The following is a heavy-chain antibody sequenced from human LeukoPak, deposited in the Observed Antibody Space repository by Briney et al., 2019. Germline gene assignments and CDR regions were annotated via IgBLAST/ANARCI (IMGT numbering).Heavy chain of an antibody. CDR3: ARGAEVTNFDY. D-gene: IGHD5-18*01. Sequence: SETLSLTCAVYGGSFSGYYWSWIRQPPGKGLEWIGEINHSGSTNYNPSLKSRVTISVDTSKNQFSLKLSSVTAADTAVYYCARGAEVTNFDYWGQGTRVTVSS. CDR1: GGSFSGYY. J-gene: IGHJ4*02. V-gene: IGHV4-34*01. CDR2: INHSGST.